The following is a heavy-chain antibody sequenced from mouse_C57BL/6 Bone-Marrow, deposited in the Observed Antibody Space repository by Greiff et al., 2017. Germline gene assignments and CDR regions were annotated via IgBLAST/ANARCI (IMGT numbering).Heavy chain of an antibody. CDR1: GYTFTDYE. V-gene: IGHV1-15*01. CDR2: IDPETGGT. D-gene: IGHD3-3*01. CDR3: TGRRAMDY. Sequence: VQRVESGAELVRPGASVTLSCKASGYTFTDYEMHWVKQTPVHGLEWIGAIDPETGGTAYNQKFKGKAILTADKSSSTAYMELRSLTSEDSAVYYCTGRRAMDYWGQGTSVTVSA. J-gene: IGHJ4*01.